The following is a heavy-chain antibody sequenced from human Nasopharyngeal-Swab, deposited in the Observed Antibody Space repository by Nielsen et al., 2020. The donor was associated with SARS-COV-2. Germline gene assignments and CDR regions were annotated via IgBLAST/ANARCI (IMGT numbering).Heavy chain of an antibody. CDR1: GGSLTGYY. J-gene: IGHJ4*02. CDR2: VEQSGFT. V-gene: IGHV4-34*01. Sequence: SETLSLTCTVSGGSLTGYYWTWIRQPPGKGLEWIGEVEQSGFTKYNPSLKSRVSISLDTSKNQVSLKVSSVTAADTAVYYCARTFCTTSSCSYYFDSWGQGNLVTVSS. CDR3: ARTFCTTSSCSYYFDS. D-gene: IGHD2-2*01.